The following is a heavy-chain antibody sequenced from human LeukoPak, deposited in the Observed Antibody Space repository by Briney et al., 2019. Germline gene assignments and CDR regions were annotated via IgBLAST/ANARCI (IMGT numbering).Heavy chain of an antibody. J-gene: IGHJ4*02. CDR1: GYTFTSNY. CDR3: ARDQEGFDY. Sequence: ASVRVSCKASGYTFTSNYVHWVRQAPGQGGEWVGMIYPRDGSTSYAQKFQGRVIVSRDTSTRTVHMELSGLRSEDTAVYYCARDQEGFDYWGQGTLVTVSS. V-gene: IGHV1-46*01. CDR2: IYPRDGST.